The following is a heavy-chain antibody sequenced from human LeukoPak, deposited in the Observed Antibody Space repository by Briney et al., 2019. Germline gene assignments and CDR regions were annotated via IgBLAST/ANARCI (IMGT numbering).Heavy chain of an antibody. CDR2: IKQDGSGK. D-gene: IGHD6-13*01. Sequence: GGSLRLSCAASGFSFSSYWMSWVRQAPGKGLEWVANIKQDGSGKYYVDSVKGRFTISRDNAKNSLYLQMNSLRAEDTAVYYYAREGYSSPPSVFDYWGQGTLVTVSS. CDR1: GFSFSSYW. CDR3: AREGYSSPPSVFDY. J-gene: IGHJ4*02. V-gene: IGHV3-7*01.